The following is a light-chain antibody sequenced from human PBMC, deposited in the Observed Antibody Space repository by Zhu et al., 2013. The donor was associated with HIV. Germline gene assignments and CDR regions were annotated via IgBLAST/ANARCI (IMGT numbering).Light chain of an antibody. CDR3: HQYGFSPRT. V-gene: IGKV3-11*01. CDR2: DAS. CDR1: QSVRGN. J-gene: IGKJ1*01. Sequence: VLTQSPATLSLSPGEKVTLSCRASQSVRGNLAWYRQKPGQAPRLLIYDASERATGAPARFSGSGYGTDFTLTISSLEPEDFAVYYCHQYGFSPRTFGQGTKVEFK.